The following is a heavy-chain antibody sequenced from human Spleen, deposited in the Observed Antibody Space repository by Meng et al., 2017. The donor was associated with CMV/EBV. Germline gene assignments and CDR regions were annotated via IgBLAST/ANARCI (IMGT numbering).Heavy chain of an antibody. CDR3: ARSMVRGVEFDP. Sequence: CKGSEYSFTSYWVGWVRQMPGRGLEWMGIIYPGDSDTRYSPSFQGQVTISADKSISTAYLQWSSLKASDTAMYYCARSMVRGVEFDPWGQGTLVTVSS. CDR1: EYSFTSYW. CDR2: IYPGDSDT. D-gene: IGHD3-10*01. V-gene: IGHV5-51*01. J-gene: IGHJ5*02.